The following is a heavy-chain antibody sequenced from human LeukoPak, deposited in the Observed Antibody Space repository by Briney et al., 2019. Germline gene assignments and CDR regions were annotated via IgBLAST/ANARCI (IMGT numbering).Heavy chain of an antibody. CDR1: GYTFTGYY. CDR2: INPNSGGT. V-gene: IGHV1-2*02. D-gene: IGHD2-2*01. J-gene: IGHJ6*03. CDR3: ARGPVPAAMYYYYMDV. Sequence: VASVKVSCKASGYTFTGYYMHWVRQAPGQGLEWMGWINPNSGGTNYAQKFQGRVTMTRDTSVSTAYMELSRLRSDDTAVYYCARGPVPAAMYYYYMDVWGKGTTVTVSS.